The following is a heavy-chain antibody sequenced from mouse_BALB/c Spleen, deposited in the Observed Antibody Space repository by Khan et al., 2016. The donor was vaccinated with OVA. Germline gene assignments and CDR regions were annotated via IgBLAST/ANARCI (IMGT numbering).Heavy chain of an antibody. J-gene: IGHJ1*01. CDR2: INTYTGEP. V-gene: IGHV9-3-1*01. CDR1: GYTFTNYG. CDR3: ARMKPYWYFDL. Sequence: QIQLVQSGPELKKPGETVKISCKASGYTFTNYGMNWVKQAPGKGLKWMGWINTYTGEPTYADDFKGRFAFSLETSASTAHLQINNLKNEDTAKYFCARMKPYWYFDLWGAGTTVTVSS.